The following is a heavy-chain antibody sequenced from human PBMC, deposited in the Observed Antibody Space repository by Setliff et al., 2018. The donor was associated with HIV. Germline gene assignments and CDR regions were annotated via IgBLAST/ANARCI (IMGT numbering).Heavy chain of an antibody. J-gene: IGHJ1*01. CDR2: IYYSGST. CDR1: GGSIRSGGYY. CDR3: ARGESTTWDLAEYFQH. D-gene: IGHD2-2*01. Sequence: SETLSLTCSVSGGSIRSGGYYWSWIRQRPGKGLEWIGYIYYSGSTYYNPSLKSRVTISVDTSKNHFSLKLGFVTAADTAVYYCARGESTTWDLAEYFQHWGHGTLVTVSS. V-gene: IGHV4-31*03.